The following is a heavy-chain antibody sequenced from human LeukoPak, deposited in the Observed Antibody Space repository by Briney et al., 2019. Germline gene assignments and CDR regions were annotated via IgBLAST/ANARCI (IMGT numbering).Heavy chain of an antibody. CDR1: GFTFSSYW. CDR3: ARRGVDY. CDR2: IYQDGGDK. J-gene: IGHJ4*02. V-gene: IGHV3-7*05. D-gene: IGHD3-16*01. Sequence: GGSLRLSCAASGFTFSSYWMTWVRQTPGKGLEWVASIYQDGGDKFYVDSVKGRFTVSRDNAKNSLYLQMDSLRAEDTAVYYCARRGVDYWGQGTLVTVSS.